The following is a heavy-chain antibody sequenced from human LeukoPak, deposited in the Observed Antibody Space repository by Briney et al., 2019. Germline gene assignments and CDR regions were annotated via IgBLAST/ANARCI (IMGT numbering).Heavy chain of an antibody. V-gene: IGHV4-61*02. J-gene: IGHJ5*02. D-gene: IGHD6-19*01. CDR2: IYTSGST. CDR1: GGSISSGSYY. Sequence: SETLSLTCTVSGGSISSGSYYWSWIRQPAGKGLEWIGRIYTSGSTNYNPSLKSRVTISVDTSKNQFSLKLSSVTAADTAVSYCARSIAVAGTGFEPWGQGTLVTVSS. CDR3: ARSIAVAGTGFEP.